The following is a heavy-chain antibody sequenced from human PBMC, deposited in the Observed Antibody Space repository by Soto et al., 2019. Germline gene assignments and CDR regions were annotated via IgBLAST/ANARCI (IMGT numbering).Heavy chain of an antibody. D-gene: IGHD1-1*01. CDR2: IWYDGSNK. J-gene: IGHJ5*02. Sequence: LRLSCAASGFTFSSYGMHWVRQAPGKGLEWVAVIWYDGSNKHYADSVKGRFTISRDNSKNTLYLQMNSLRAEDTAVYYCARTTGLNWFDPWGQGTLVTVSS. CDR1: GFTFSSYG. V-gene: IGHV3-33*01. CDR3: ARTTGLNWFDP.